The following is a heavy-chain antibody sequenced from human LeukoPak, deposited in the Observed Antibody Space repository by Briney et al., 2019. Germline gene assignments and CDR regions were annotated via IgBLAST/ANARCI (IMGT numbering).Heavy chain of an antibody. CDR3: ARERSGYIDY. J-gene: IGHJ4*02. CDR2: IYHSGST. Sequence: SKTLSLTCAVSGGSISSGGYSWSWIRQPPGKGLEWIGYIYHSGSTYYNPSLKSRVTISVDRSKNQFSLKLSSVTAADTAVYYCARERSGYIDYWGQGTLVTVSS. CDR1: GGSISSGGYS. V-gene: IGHV4-30-2*01. D-gene: IGHD3-3*01.